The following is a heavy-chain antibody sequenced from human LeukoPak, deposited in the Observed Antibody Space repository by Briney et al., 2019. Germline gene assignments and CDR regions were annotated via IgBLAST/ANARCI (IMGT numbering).Heavy chain of an antibody. D-gene: IGHD3-10*01. Sequence: ATVRISCKLSGYTFTDYYMHWVQQAPEKGLEWVGLVDPEDGETIYAEKFQDRVTITADPSTDTTYMELSSLGSEDTAVYYCASVPGPSFRYYFDHWGQGTLVTVSS. V-gene: IGHV1-69-2*01. CDR2: VDPEDGET. CDR3: ASVPGPSFRYYFDH. CDR1: GYTFTDYY. J-gene: IGHJ4*02.